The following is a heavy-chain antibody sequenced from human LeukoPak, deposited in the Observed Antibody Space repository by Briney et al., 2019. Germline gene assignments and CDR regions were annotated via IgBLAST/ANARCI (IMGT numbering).Heavy chain of an antibody. V-gene: IGHV4-4*07. Sequence: SETLSLTCTVSGGSISSYYWSWIRQPAGKGLEWIGRIYTSGSTNYNPSLKSRVTMSVDTSKNQFSLKLSSVTAADTAVYYCARDKHTQSTYSSSWYSGGRGFYPWGQGTLVTVSS. J-gene: IGHJ5*02. CDR3: ARDKHTQSTYSSSWYSGGRGFYP. D-gene: IGHD6-13*01. CDR1: GGSISSYY. CDR2: IYTSGST.